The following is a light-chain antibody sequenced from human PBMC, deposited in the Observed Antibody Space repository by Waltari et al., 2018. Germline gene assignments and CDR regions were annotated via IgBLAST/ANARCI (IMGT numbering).Light chain of an antibody. CDR3: SSYTQSRTRV. V-gene: IGLV2-23*02. CDR2: GVT. J-gene: IGLJ3*02. Sequence: QSALTQSASVSGSPGQSITISCTGTSRDVGAYHLVSWYQQLPGRAPKLILSGVTKRPSGISDRFSGSKSGNTASLTISGLQSEDEADYYCSSYTQSRTRVFGGGTKLTVL. CDR1: SRDVGAYHL.